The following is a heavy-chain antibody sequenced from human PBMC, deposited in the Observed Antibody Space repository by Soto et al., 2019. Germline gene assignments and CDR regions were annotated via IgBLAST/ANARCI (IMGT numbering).Heavy chain of an antibody. D-gene: IGHD3-10*01. CDR3: ARDYPGSLNP. J-gene: IGHJ5*02. CDR2: IKGDGSET. V-gene: IGHV3-74*01. Sequence: EVQLVESGGGLVQPGGSLRLSCAASGFSLSDYWIHWVRQAPGKGLVWLSRIKGDGSETDYADSVRGRFTISRDNAKNTVYLQLNSLRVADTAVYYGARDYPGSLNPGGQGTPVTVSS. CDR1: GFSLSDYW.